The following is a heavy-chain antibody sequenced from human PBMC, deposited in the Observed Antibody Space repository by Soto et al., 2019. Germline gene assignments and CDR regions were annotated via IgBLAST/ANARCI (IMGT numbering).Heavy chain of an antibody. CDR1: GEPIRCYD. CDR2: IYYNGST. D-gene: IGHD3-16*01. Sequence: SETLSLTCTDSGEPIRCYDWSWIRKPPAKGLEWIGYIYYNGSTNYNPSLQSRVAISVHRSKNQFSLMLTSVTAADTAVYDWASSEPVDKFMRVWGNGTAGPVAS. J-gene: IGHJ6*04. V-gene: IGHV4-59*01. CDR3: ASSEPVDKFMRV.